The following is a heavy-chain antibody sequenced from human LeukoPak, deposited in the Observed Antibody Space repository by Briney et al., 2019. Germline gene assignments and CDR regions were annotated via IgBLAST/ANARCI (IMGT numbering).Heavy chain of an antibody. J-gene: IGHJ4*02. Sequence: GGSLRLSCAASGFTFSDYAMDWVRQAPGQGLEWVSAISASGADTLYAGSVKGRFTISRDNSKVTLYLQMSSLRAEDTAVYYCAKEGCTRAACYTNFWGQGILVTVSS. V-gene: IGHV3-23*01. D-gene: IGHD2-2*02. CDR2: ISASGADT. CDR1: GFTFSDYA. CDR3: AKEGCTRAACYTNF.